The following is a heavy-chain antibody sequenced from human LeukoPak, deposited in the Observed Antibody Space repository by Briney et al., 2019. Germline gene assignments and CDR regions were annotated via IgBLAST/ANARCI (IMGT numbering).Heavy chain of an antibody. D-gene: IGHD2-15*01. CDR3: ARGYCSGGSCYKFLYYFDY. Sequence: GGSLRLSCAASGFTSTTYTMNWVRQAPGKGLEWVSSISSSSSYIYYADSVKGRFTISRDNSKNTLYLQMNSLRAEDTAVYYCARGYCSGGSCYKFLYYFDYWGQGTLVTVSS. J-gene: IGHJ4*02. CDR1: GFTSTTYT. V-gene: IGHV3-21*01. CDR2: ISSSSSYI.